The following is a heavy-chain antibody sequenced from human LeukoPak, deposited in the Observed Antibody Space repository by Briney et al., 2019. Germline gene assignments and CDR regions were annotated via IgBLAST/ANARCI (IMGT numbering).Heavy chain of an antibody. Sequence: ASVKVSCKASGYTFTGYYMHWVRQAPGQGLEWMGWINPNSGGTNYAQKFQGRVTMTRNTSTSTAYMELSSLRSEDTAVYYCARDIEGWELGDYWGQGTLVTVSS. V-gene: IGHV1-2*02. CDR1: GYTFTGYY. CDR2: INPNSGGT. J-gene: IGHJ4*02. D-gene: IGHD1-26*01. CDR3: ARDIEGWELGDY.